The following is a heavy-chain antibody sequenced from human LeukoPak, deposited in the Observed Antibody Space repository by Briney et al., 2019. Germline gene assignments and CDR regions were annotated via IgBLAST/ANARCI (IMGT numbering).Heavy chain of an antibody. Sequence: SETLSFTCTVSGGSISSVDYYWSWIRQPPGKGLEWNGYIYYSGSTYYNPSLKSRVTISVDTSKNQFSLKLSSVTAADTAVYYCARVSLEWLFPYYFDYWGQGTLVTVSS. CDR1: GGSISSVDYY. J-gene: IGHJ4*02. CDR3: ARVSLEWLFPYYFDY. CDR2: IYYSGST. D-gene: IGHD3-3*01. V-gene: IGHV4-30-4*08.